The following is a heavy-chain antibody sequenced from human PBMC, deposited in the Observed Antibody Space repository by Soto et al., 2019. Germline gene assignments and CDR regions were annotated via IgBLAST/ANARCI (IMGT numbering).Heavy chain of an antibody. J-gene: IGHJ6*02. CDR3: ARHPRVTIFGVAPLYGMDV. CDR2: IYYSGST. D-gene: IGHD3-3*01. CDR1: GGSISSSSYC. Sequence: SETMSLTCTVSGGSISSSSYCWGWIRQPAGKGLGWIGSIYYSGSTYYNPSLKSRVTISVDTSKNQFSLKLSSVTAADTAVYYCARHPRVTIFGVAPLYGMDVWGQGTTVTVSS. V-gene: IGHV4-39*01.